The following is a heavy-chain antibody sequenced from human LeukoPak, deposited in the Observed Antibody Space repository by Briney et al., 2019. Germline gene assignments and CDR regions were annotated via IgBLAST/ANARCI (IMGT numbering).Heavy chain of an antibody. Sequence: SQTLSLTCAISGDIFSSNSAAWNWIRQSPSRGLEWLGRTYYRSKWSNDYAVSVKSRISINPDTSKNQFSLQLNSVTPEDTAVYYCARGGIGYCSTTSCSFDYWGQGTLVTVSS. J-gene: IGHJ4*02. V-gene: IGHV6-1*01. CDR2: TYYRSKWSN. CDR1: GDIFSSNSAA. D-gene: IGHD2-2*01. CDR3: ARGGIGYCSTTSCSFDY.